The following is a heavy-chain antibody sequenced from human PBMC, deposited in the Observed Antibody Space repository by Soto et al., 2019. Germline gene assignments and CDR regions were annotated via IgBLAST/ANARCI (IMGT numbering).Heavy chain of an antibody. CDR1: GFTFSSYA. CDR3: ASSVGEGAFDY. V-gene: IGHV3-30-3*01. D-gene: IGHD3-16*01. J-gene: IGHJ4*02. Sequence: QVQLVASGGGVVQPGRSLRLSCAASGFTFSSYAMHWVRQAPGKGLEWVAVISYDGSNKYYADSVKGRFTISRDNSKNTLYLQMNSLRAEDTAVYYCASSVGEGAFDYWGQGTLVTVSS. CDR2: ISYDGSNK.